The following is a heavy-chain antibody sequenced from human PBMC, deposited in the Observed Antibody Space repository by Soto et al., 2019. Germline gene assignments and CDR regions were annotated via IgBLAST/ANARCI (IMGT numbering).Heavy chain of an antibody. CDR3: AREGGSETLQPSYNWFDT. J-gene: IGHJ5*02. Sequence: ASVKVSCKASGYTFADYHIHWVRQAPGQGLEFMGWINANNGGAGSAQQFQGRVTVTRDTSITTVYMELSNLRSDDTAVYYCAREGGSETLQPSYNWFDTWGQGTLVTVS. D-gene: IGHD6-25*01. CDR2: INANNGGA. V-gene: IGHV1-2*02. CDR1: GYTFADYH.